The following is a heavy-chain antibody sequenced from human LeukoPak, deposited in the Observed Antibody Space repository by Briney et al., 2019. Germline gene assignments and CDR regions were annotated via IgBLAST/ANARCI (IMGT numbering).Heavy chain of an antibody. CDR2: MNPNSGNT. V-gene: IGHV1-8*01. Sequence: GASVKVSCKASGYTFTSYDINCVRQATGQGLEWMGRMNPNSGNTGYAQQFQGRVTITRNTSISTAYMELSSLRSEDTAVYYCARGGLRQLGGGDFDYWGQGTLVTVSS. D-gene: IGHD6-6*01. CDR3: ARGGLRQLGGGDFDY. J-gene: IGHJ4*02. CDR1: GYTFTSYD.